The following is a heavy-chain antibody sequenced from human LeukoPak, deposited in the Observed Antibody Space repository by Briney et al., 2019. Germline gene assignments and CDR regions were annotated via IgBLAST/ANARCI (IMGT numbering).Heavy chain of an antibody. D-gene: IGHD3-10*01. Sequence: SETLSLTCTVSGGSISSYYWSWIRQPPGKGLEWIGYIYSSGSTNYNPSLKSRVTISVDTSKNQFSLKLSSVTAADTAVYYCARGELWFGELSTDWGQGTLVTVSS. V-gene: IGHV4-59*12. CDR2: IYSSGST. CDR3: ARGELWFGELSTD. J-gene: IGHJ4*02. CDR1: GGSISSYY.